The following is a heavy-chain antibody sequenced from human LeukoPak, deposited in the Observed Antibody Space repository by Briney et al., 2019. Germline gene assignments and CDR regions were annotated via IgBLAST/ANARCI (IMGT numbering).Heavy chain of an antibody. V-gene: IGHV3-49*04. CDR2: IRSKGYGGTT. Sequence: PGGSLRLTCTASGFTFGVYAMSWVRQAPGKGLECVGLIRSKGYGGTTKYAASVKGRFTISRDDSKTIAYLQMNSLKTEDTAVYYCTRDQAAMVPRDSFDIWGQGTMVTVSS. J-gene: IGHJ3*02. CDR3: TRDQAAMVPRDSFDI. CDR1: GFTFGVYA. D-gene: IGHD5-18*01.